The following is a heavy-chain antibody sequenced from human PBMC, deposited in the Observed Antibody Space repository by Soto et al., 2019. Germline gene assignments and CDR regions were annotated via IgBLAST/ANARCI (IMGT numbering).Heavy chain of an antibody. Sequence: SETLSLTCTVSGGSISSSSYYWGWIRQPPGKGLEWIGSIYYSWSTYYNPSLKSRVTISVDTSKNQFSLKLSSVTAADTAVYYCARREDIVVVPAARTDLLRFDYWGQGTLVTVSS. CDR1: GGSISSSSYY. CDR2: IYYSWST. D-gene: IGHD2-2*01. V-gene: IGHV4-39*01. CDR3: ARREDIVVVPAARTDLLRFDY. J-gene: IGHJ4*02.